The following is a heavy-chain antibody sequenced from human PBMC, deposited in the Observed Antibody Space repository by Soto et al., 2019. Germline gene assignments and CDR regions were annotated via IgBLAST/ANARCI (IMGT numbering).Heavy chain of an antibody. CDR2: IIPIFGTP. D-gene: IGHD2-15*01. CDR1: GGTFSTYT. CDR3: ARGLECRGYCLDKPTLFGP. V-gene: IGHV1-69*06. Sequence: QVQLVQSGAEVKKSGSSVKVSCKASGGTFSTYTFSWVRQAPGQGLEWMGRIIPIFGTPYYAQKFQGRVTITADKSTSTVYMELSSLGSDDTAVYFCARGLECRGYCLDKPTLFGPWGQGTLVTVAS. J-gene: IGHJ5*02.